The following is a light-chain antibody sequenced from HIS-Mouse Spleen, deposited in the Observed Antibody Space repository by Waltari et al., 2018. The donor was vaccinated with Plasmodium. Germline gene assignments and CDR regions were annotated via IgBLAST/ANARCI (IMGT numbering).Light chain of an antibody. Sequence: SYELPQPPSVSVSPGQTARITCSGDALPKQYAYWYQQKPGQAPVLVIYKDSERPPGIPERFSGSSSGTTVTLTISGVQAEDEADYYCQSADSSGTYQVFGGGTKLTVL. CDR2: KDS. CDR3: QSADSSGTYQV. J-gene: IGLJ2*01. CDR1: ALPKQY. V-gene: IGLV3-25*03.